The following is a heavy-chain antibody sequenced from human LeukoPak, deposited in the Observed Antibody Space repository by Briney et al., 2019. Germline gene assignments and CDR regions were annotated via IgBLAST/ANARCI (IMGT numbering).Heavy chain of an antibody. CDR1: GFTFSSYW. CDR2: IKQDGSEK. Sequence: GGSLRLSCAASGFTFSSYWMSWVCQAPGKGLEWVANIKQDGSEKDYVDSVKGRFTISRDNGKNSLYLQMNSLRAEDTAVYYCARALKGLRRRIGGTTTFEYYYYMDVWGKGTTVTISS. V-gene: IGHV3-7*01. CDR3: ARALKGLRRRIGGTTTFEYYYYMDV. J-gene: IGHJ6*03. D-gene: IGHD1-26*01.